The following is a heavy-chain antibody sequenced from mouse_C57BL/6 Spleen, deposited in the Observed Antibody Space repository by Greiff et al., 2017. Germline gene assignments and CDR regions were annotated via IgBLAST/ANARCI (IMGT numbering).Heavy chain of an antibody. CDR3: ARQIGDSSGWFAY. CDR1: GYTFTSYW. Sequence: VQLQQPGAELVMPGASVKLSCKASGYTFTSYWMHWVKQRPGQGLEWIGEIDPSDSYTNYNQKFKGKSKLTVDKSSSTAYMQLSSLTSEDSAVYDCARQIGDSSGWFAYWGQGTLVTVSA. J-gene: IGHJ3*01. CDR2: IDPSDSYT. D-gene: IGHD3-2*02. V-gene: IGHV1-69*01.